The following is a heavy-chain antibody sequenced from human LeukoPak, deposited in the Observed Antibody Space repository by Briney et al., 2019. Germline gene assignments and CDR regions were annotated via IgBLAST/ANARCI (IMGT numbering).Heavy chain of an antibody. CDR1: GLTFSDYY. CDR2: ISSSGSTI. CDR3: ARQNYYDSSGYYSS. V-gene: IGHV3-11*01. Sequence: GGSMRPSCAAYGLTFSDYYMSCIRQAPGKGLEWDSSISSSGSTIYYADSVKGRFTISRDNAKNSLYLQMNSLRAEDTAVYYCARQNYYDSSGYYSSWGQGTLVTVSS. J-gene: IGHJ5*02. D-gene: IGHD3-22*01.